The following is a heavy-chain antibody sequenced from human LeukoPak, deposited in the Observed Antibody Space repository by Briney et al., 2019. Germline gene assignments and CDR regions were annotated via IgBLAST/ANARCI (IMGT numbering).Heavy chain of an antibody. V-gene: IGHV3-21*01. CDR3: AREAVKNYYDSSGLDY. D-gene: IGHD3-22*01. Sequence: PGGSLRLSCAASGFTFSKYNMNWVRQAPGKGLEWVSSMNTIGTYIYYADSVKGRFTISRDNAKNSLYLQMNSLRAEDTAVYYCAREAVKNYYDSSGLDYWGQGTLVTVSS. CDR2: MNTIGTYI. J-gene: IGHJ4*02. CDR1: GFTFSKYN.